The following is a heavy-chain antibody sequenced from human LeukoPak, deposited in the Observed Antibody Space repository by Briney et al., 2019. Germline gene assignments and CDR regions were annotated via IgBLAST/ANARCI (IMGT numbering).Heavy chain of an antibody. CDR1: GFTFSSYS. J-gene: IGHJ4*02. D-gene: IGHD2-2*01. CDR2: ISSSSSYI. V-gene: IGHV3-21*04. CDR3: AKARERYCSSTSCYEVNY. Sequence: PGGSLRLSCAASGFTFSSYSMNWVRQAPGKGLEWVSSISSSSSYIYYADSVKGRFTISRDNAKNSLYLQMNSLRAEDTAVYYCAKARERYCSSTSCYEVNYWGQGTLVTVSS.